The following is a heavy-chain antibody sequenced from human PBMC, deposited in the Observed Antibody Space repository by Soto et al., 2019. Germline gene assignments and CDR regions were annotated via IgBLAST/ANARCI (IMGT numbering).Heavy chain of an antibody. J-gene: IGHJ6*02. V-gene: IGHV1-2*04. CDR2: INPNSGGT. CDR1: GYTFTGYY. D-gene: IGHD2-2*01. CDR3: ARGLAYRGLVPAAQLYYYYGMDV. Sequence: QVQLVQSGAEVKKPGASVKVSCKASGYTFTGYYMHWVRQAPGQGLEWMGWINPNSGGTNYAQKFQGWVTMTRDTSISTAYMELSRLRSDDTAVYYCARGLAYRGLVPAAQLYYYYGMDVWGQGTTVTVSS.